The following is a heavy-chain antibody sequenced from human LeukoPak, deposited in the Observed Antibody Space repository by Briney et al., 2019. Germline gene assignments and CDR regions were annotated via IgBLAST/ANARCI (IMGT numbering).Heavy chain of an antibody. CDR2: ISGSGGST. J-gene: IGHJ5*02. Sequence: GGSLRLSCAASGFTFSSYAMSWVRQAPGMGLEWVSAISGSGGSTYYADSVKGRFTISRDNSKNTLYLQMNSLRAEDTAVYYCAKDGVIGYCSGGSCHPWGQGTLVTVSS. CDR1: GFTFSSYA. CDR3: AKDGVIGYCSGGSCHP. D-gene: IGHD2-15*01. V-gene: IGHV3-23*01.